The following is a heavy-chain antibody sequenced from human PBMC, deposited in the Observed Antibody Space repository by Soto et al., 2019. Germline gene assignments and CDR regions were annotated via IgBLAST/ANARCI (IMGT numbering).Heavy chain of an antibody. CDR1: GFTFSDYY. Sequence: NPGGSLRLSCAASGFTFSDYYMSWIRQAPGKGLEWVSYISSSGSTIYYADSVKGRFTISRDNAKNSLYLQMNSLRAEDTAVYYCARFPADSNEAWGDYWGQGTLVTVSS. CDR2: ISSSGSTI. V-gene: IGHV3-11*01. CDR3: ARFPADSNEAWGDY. D-gene: IGHD6-13*01. J-gene: IGHJ4*02.